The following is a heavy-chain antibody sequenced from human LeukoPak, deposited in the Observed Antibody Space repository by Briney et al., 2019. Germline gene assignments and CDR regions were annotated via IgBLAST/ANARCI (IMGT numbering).Heavy chain of an antibody. CDR1: GFTFSSYG. V-gene: IGHV3-33*01. J-gene: IGHJ4*02. CDR3: ARVAGDWPSYYFDY. CDR2: IWYDGSNK. D-gene: IGHD2-21*02. Sequence: PGGSLRLSCAASGFTFSSYGMPWVRQAPGKGLEWVAVIWYDGSNKYYADSVKGRFTISRDNSKNTLYLQMNSLRAEDTAVYYCARVAGDWPSYYFDYWGQGTLVTVSS.